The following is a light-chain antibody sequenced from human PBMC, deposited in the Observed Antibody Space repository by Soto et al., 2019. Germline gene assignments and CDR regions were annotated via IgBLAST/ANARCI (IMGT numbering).Light chain of an antibody. CDR2: QVT. CDR3: SSYTSTEIGV. Sequence: QSALTQPASVSASPGQSITISCTGTSSDVGGYDYVSWYQQHPGKAPKLIIYQVTNRPSGVSNRFSGAKSGNTASLTISGLQPEDEAHYYCSSYTSTEIGVFGGGTTLTVL. V-gene: IGLV2-14*01. J-gene: IGLJ3*02. CDR1: SSDVGGYDY.